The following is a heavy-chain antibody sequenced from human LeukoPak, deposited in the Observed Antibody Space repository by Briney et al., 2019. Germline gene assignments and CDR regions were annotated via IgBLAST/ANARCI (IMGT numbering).Heavy chain of an antibody. CDR2: INPNSGGT. CDR3: ARDENYGIFFNVDY. V-gene: IGHV1-2*02. CDR1: GYTFTGYY. Sequence: GASVKVSCKASGYTFTGYYMHWVRQAPGQGLEWMGWINPNSGGTNYAQKFQGRVTVTADTSSSTAYMELRSLRSDDTAIYYCARDENYGIFFNVDYWGQGTLVTVFS. D-gene: IGHD4-17*01. J-gene: IGHJ4*02.